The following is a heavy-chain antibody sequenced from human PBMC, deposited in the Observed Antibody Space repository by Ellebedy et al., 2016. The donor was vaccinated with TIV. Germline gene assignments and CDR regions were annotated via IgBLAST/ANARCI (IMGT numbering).Heavy chain of an antibody. CDR1: GFTFSNYA. D-gene: IGHD1-14*01. CDR2: FGVSGDTT. J-gene: IGHJ4*02. V-gene: IGHV3-23*01. CDR3: ARGKSGTYIHHAFDS. Sequence: GESLKISCAASGFTFSNYAMSWVRQAPGKGLELVSGFGVSGDTTYSVDSVKGRFTISRDNSKNTLYLQMSSLRAEETAIYYCARGKSGTYIHHAFDSWGQGTLVTVSS.